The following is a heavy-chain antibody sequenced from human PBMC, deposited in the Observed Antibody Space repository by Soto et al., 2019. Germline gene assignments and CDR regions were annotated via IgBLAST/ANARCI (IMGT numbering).Heavy chain of an antibody. CDR2: ISGSGGST. Sequence: GGSLRLSCAASGFTFSSYAMSWVRQAPGKGLEWVSAISGSGGSTYYADSVKGRFTISRDNSKNTLYLQMNSLRAEDTAVYYCAKSGGVGPTYYYDSSGYLFDYWGQGTLVTVS. V-gene: IGHV3-23*01. J-gene: IGHJ4*02. CDR3: AKSGGVGPTYYYDSSGYLFDY. CDR1: GFTFSSYA. D-gene: IGHD3-22*01.